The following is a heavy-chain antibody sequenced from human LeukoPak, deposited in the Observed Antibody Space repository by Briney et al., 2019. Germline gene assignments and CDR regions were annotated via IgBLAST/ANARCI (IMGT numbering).Heavy chain of an antibody. Sequence: GGSLRLSCAASGFTFSSYGMHWVRQAPGKGLEWVSALSGSGGSTFYADSVKGRFTISRDNSKNTLYLQMNSLRAADTAVYNCAKDRDYGYDYWGQGTLVTVSS. CDR3: AKDRDYGYDY. D-gene: IGHD4-17*01. CDR2: LSGSGGST. V-gene: IGHV3-23*01. J-gene: IGHJ4*02. CDR1: GFTFSSYG.